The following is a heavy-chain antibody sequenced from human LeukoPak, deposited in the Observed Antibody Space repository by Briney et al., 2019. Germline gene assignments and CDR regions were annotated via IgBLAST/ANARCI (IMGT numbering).Heavy chain of an antibody. J-gene: IGHJ4*02. V-gene: IGHV3-23*01. D-gene: IGHD3-22*01. CDR1: GFTFSSYA. CDR2: ISGSGGST. CDR3: AKEGYYDSSGYYFFDY. Sequence: GGSLRLSCAASGFTFSSYAMSWVRQAPGKGLEWVSAISGSGGSTYYADSVKGRFTISRDNSKNTLYLQMNSLRAEDTAVYYCAKEGYYDSSGYYFFDYWGQGTLVTASS.